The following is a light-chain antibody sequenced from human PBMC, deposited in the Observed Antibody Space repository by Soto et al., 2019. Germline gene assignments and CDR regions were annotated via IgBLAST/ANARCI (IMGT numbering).Light chain of an antibody. CDR2: NNH. V-gene: IGLV1-51*01. CDR3: ATWDNSLKSGL. Sequence: QAVVTQPPSVSAAPGQKVTISCSGSTSSIGKNFVAWYQQLPGAAPRLLISNNHERPSGIPDRFSGSKSGTSATLDITGLQAGDEADYYCATWDNSLKSGLFGGGTKLTVL. J-gene: IGLJ2*01. CDR1: TSSIGKNF.